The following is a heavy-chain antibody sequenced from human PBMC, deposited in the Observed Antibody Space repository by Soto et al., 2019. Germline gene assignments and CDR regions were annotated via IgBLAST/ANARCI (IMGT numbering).Heavy chain of an antibody. Sequence: PSETLSLTCTVSGGSVSSGSYYWSWIRQPPGKGLEWIGYIHYSGSTNYNPSLKSRVTISVDTSKNQFSLKLSSVTAADTAVYYCARAEQQLGTKFDYWGQGTLVTVSS. CDR3: ARAEQQLGTKFDY. V-gene: IGHV4-61*01. CDR1: GGSVSSGSYY. J-gene: IGHJ4*02. CDR2: IHYSGST. D-gene: IGHD6-13*01.